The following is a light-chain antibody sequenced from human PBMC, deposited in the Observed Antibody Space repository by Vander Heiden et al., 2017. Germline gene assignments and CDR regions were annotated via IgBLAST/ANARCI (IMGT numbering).Light chain of an antibody. V-gene: IGKV3-15*01. J-gene: IGKJ1*01. CDR1: QSVSSN. Sequence: DIVMTQSPATLSVSPGERATLSCRASQSVSSNLAWYQQKPGQAPRLLIYGASTRATGIPARFSGSGSGTEFTLTISSLQSEDFAVYYCQQYNNWPWGTFGQGTKVEIK. CDR3: QQYNNWPWGT. CDR2: GAS.